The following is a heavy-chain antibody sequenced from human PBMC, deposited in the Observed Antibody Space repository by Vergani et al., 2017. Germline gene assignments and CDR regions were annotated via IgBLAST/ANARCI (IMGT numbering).Heavy chain of an antibody. D-gene: IGHD2-15*01. CDR1: GYIFKNYY. V-gene: IGHV1-46*02. Sequence: QVQLVQSGAAVKNPGASAKVSCTASGYIFKNYYMHWLRLAPGQGFQWMGVVNFVTGAATSPQKFEGRITMTRDTSTATFYMDLSSLKYEDTAIYYCARSIGYCTSGSCRPYYFDWLCQRTLVTVSS. CDR2: VNFVTGAA. J-gene: IGHJ4*02. CDR3: ARSIGYCTSGSCRPYYFDW.